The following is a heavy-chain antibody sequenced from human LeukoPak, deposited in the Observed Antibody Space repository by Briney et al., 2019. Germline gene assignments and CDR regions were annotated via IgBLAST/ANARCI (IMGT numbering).Heavy chain of an antibody. Sequence: ASVKVSCKASGGTFSSYAISWVRQAPGQGLEWMGGIIPIFGTANYAQKLQGRVTMTTDTSTSTAYMELRSLRSDDTAVYYCARDAITWAYCGGDCYSGPDYWGQGTLVTVSS. D-gene: IGHD2-21*01. CDR1: GGTFSSYA. CDR3: ARDAITWAYCGGDCYSGPDY. V-gene: IGHV1-69*05. CDR2: IIPIFGTA. J-gene: IGHJ4*02.